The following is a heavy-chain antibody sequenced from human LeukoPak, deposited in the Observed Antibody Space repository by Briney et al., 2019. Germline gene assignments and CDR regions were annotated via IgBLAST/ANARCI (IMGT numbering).Heavy chain of an antibody. CDR2: VNPNSGGT. CDR1: GYTFTGYY. CDR3: ARDLGNNWYGMYFFDY. J-gene: IGHJ4*02. D-gene: IGHD1-1*01. Sequence: ASVKVSCKASGYTFTGYYIHWVRQAPGQGLEWVGWVNPNSGGTNYAQKFQGRVTMTRDTSISTAYMDLSRLRSDDTAVYYCARDLGNNWYGMYFFDYWGQGTLVTVSS. V-gene: IGHV1-2*02.